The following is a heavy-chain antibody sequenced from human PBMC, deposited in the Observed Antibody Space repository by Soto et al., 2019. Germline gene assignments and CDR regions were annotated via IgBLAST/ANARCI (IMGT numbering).Heavy chain of an antibody. CDR3: AKDPSSSSWWGPGY. J-gene: IGHJ4*02. CDR2: ISYDGSNK. D-gene: IGHD6-13*01. V-gene: IGHV3-30*18. CDR1: GFTFSSYG. Sequence: GGSLRLSCAASGFTFSSYGMHWVRQAPGKGLEWVAVISYDGSNKYYADSVKGRFTISRDNSKNTLYLQMNSLRAEDTAVYYCAKDPSSSSWWGPGYWGQGTLVTVSS.